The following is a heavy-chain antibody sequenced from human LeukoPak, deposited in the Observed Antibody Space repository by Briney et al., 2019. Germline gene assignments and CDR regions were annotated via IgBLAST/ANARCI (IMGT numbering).Heavy chain of an antibody. J-gene: IGHJ4*02. CDR1: GFTFSNYA. Sequence: PGGSLRLSCAASGFTFSNYAIHWVRQAPGKGLEWVAVISYDGSNKYYADSVKGRFTISRDNSKNALYLQMNSLRAEDTAVYYCARGTQWLDLDYWGQGTLVTVSS. V-gene: IGHV3-30-3*01. CDR3: ARGTQWLDLDY. CDR2: ISYDGSNK. D-gene: IGHD3-22*01.